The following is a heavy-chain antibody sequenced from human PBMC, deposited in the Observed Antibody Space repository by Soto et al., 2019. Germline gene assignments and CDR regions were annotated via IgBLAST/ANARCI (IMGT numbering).Heavy chain of an antibody. D-gene: IGHD3-22*01. V-gene: IGHV3-23*01. Sequence: EVQLLESGGGLAQPGGSLRLSCAASGFTFTSYDMTWVRQAPGKGLEWVSAISGSGATTYYADSVKGRFTISRDNSKNTVDLQMNSLRAEDMAIYYFANDSYFYGSGYRDAFAIGGQGSMVTVCS. CDR2: ISGSGATT. J-gene: IGHJ3*02. CDR1: GFTFTSYD. CDR3: ANDSYFYGSGYRDAFAI.